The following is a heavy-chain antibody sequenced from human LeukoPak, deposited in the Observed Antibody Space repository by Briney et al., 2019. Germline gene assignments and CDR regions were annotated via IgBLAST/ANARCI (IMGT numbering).Heavy chain of an antibody. V-gene: IGHV4-59*08. CDR3: ARHAGFGSGYYLDAFDI. J-gene: IGHJ3*02. D-gene: IGHD3-22*01. CDR1: GDSINDYY. CDR2: IYYSGNT. Sequence: SETLSLTCTVSGDSINDYYWSWLRQPPGNRLEWIGWIYYSGNTMYSPSLESRVTISLDTSRTQFSLDLNSVTAADTAVYYCARHAGFGSGYYLDAFDIWGQGSMVIVSS.